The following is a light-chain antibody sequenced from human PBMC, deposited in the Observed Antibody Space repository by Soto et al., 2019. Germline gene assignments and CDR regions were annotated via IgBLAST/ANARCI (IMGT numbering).Light chain of an antibody. CDR2: DAS. J-gene: IGKJ1*01. Sequence: DIHMTHSPSTLSASVGDRVTITCRASESISIWSTWYQQKPGKAPKLLIYDASSLESGVPSRFSGSGSGTEFSLTISSLQPDDFASYYCQQYKSYPWTFGQGTKVDIK. CDR3: QQYKSYPWT. CDR1: ESISIW. V-gene: IGKV1-5*01.